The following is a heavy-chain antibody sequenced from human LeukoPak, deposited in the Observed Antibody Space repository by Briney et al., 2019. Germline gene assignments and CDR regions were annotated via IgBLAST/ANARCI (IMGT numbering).Heavy chain of an antibody. Sequence: SETLSLTCTVSGGSISSYYWSWIRQPAGEGLEWIGRIYTSGSTNYNPSLKSRVTMSVDTSKNQFSLKLSSVTAADTAVYYCARWRSSTSCYSTRRAFDIWGQGTMVTVSS. J-gene: IGHJ3*02. CDR1: GGSISSYY. CDR3: ARWRSSTSCYSTRRAFDI. CDR2: IYTSGST. V-gene: IGHV4-4*07. D-gene: IGHD2-2*02.